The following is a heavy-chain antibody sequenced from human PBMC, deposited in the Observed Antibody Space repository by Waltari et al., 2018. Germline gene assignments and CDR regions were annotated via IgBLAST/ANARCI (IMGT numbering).Heavy chain of an antibody. D-gene: IGHD3-22*01. CDR2: FDPEDGET. CDR3: ATAPRTLVVITSEYFQH. V-gene: IGHV1-24*01. CDR1: GYTLTELS. J-gene: IGHJ1*01. Sequence: GASVKVSCKVSGYTLTELSMHWVRQAPGKGLEWMGGFDPEDGETIYAQKFQGRVTMTEDTSTDTAYMELSSLRSEDTAVYYCATAPRTLVVITSEYFQHWGQGTLVTVSS.